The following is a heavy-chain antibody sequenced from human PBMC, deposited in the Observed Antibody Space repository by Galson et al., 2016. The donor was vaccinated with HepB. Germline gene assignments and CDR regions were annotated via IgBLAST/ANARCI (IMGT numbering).Heavy chain of an antibody. CDR3: ARSTGDEYERSLYPDY. D-gene: IGHD3-22*01. CDR2: IHHSGSI. CDR1: GGSIKSNNW. Sequence: LSLTCAVSGGSIKSNNWWSWVRQPPGKGLEWIGEIHHSGSINYNPSRMSRVTISVDRSKNQFSLKVYSVTAADTAVYYCARSTGDEYERSLYPDYWGQGILVTVSS. J-gene: IGHJ4*02. V-gene: IGHV4-4*02.